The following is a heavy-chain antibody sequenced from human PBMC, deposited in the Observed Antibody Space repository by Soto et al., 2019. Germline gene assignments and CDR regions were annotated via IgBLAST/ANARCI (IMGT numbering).Heavy chain of an antibody. D-gene: IGHD2-21*02. CDR1: GFTFSSYA. J-gene: IGHJ2*01. Sequence: QVQLVESGGGVVQPGRSLRLSCAASGFTFSSYAMHWVRQAPGKGLEWVAVISYDGSNKYYADSVKGRFTISRDNSKNSLYLQMNSLRAEDTAVYYCVRDPYCGGDCYSYWYFDLWGRGTLVTVSS. CDR2: ISYDGSNK. V-gene: IGHV3-30-3*01. CDR3: VRDPYCGGDCYSYWYFDL.